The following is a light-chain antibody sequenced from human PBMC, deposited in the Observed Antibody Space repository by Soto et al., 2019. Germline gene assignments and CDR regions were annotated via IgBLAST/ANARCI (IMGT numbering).Light chain of an antibody. J-gene: IGKJ4*01. Sequence: DIQMTQSPSSLSASVGDRVTITCQASQDISNYLNWYQQKPGKAPNLLIYVASNLETGVPSRFSGSGSGTDFTFTISSLQPEDIATYYCQQYDNPSLTFGGGTKVEIK. V-gene: IGKV1-33*01. CDR1: QDISNY. CDR2: VAS. CDR3: QQYDNPSLT.